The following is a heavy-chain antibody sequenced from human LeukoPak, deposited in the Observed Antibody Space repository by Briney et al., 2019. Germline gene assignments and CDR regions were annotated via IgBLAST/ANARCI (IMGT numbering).Heavy chain of an antibody. CDR2: INPNSGGT. Sequence: ASVKVSCKACGYTFTGYYMHWVRQAPGQGLEWMGWINPNSGGTNYAQKFQGRVTMTRDTSISTAYMELSRLRSDDTAVYYCARDAYGSSGGDAFDIWGQGTMVTVSS. CDR3: ARDAYGSSGGDAFDI. J-gene: IGHJ3*02. D-gene: IGHD6-13*01. V-gene: IGHV1-2*02. CDR1: GYTFTGYY.